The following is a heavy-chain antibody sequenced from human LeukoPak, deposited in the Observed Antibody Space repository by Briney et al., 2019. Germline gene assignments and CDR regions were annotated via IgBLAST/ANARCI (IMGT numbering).Heavy chain of an antibody. CDR2: IVVGSGNT. J-gene: IGHJ4*02. Sequence: SVKVSCKASGFTFTSSAVQWVRQARGQRLEWIGWIVVGSGNTNYAQKFQERVTITRDMSTSTAYMELSSLRSEDTAVYYCAAMSVVISDPLVSDYWGQGTLVTVSS. D-gene: IGHD3-22*01. V-gene: IGHV1-58*01. CDR1: GFTFTSSA. CDR3: AAMSVVISDPLVSDY.